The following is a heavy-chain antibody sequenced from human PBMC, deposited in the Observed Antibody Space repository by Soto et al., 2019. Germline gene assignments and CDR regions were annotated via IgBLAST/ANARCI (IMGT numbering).Heavy chain of an antibody. D-gene: IGHD1-26*01. CDR3: AKVLPATGIEGGGDAFDI. CDR2: MSSSGSSI. CDR1: GFTFSGYY. J-gene: IGHJ3*02. Sequence: QVQLVESGGGVVKPGGSLRLSCAASGFTFSGYYMSWIRQAPGKGLEWVSYMSSSGSSIYYADSVKGRFTISRDNAKNTLYLEMNTLRVEDTAVYYCAKVLPATGIEGGGDAFDIWGQGTMVTVSS. V-gene: IGHV3-11*04.